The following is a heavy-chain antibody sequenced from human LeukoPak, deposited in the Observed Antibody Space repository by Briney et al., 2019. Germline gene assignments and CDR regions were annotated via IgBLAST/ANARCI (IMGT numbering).Heavy chain of an antibody. Sequence: GESLKISCKGSGYTFSSYAMSWVRQAPGKGLEWVSTISGSGGSTYYADSVKGRFTISRDNSRNTLYLQMNSLRAEDTAVYYCAKGGSFYYDTSGYLYWGQGTLVTVSS. CDR1: GYTFSSYA. J-gene: IGHJ4*02. CDR2: ISGSGGST. V-gene: IGHV3-23*01. CDR3: AKGGSFYYDTSGYLY. D-gene: IGHD3-22*01.